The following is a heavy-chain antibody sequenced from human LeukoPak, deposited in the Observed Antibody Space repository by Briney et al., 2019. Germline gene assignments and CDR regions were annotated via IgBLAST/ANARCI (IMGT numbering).Heavy chain of an antibody. CDR1: GGSITSYH. V-gene: IGHV4-59*01. CDR3: ARGSRDGYNHFDY. D-gene: IGHD5-24*01. J-gene: IGHJ4*02. CDR2: IYYSAST. Sequence: SETLSLTCTISGGSITSYHWSWIRQPPGKGLEWIGYIYYSASTNYNPSLKSRVTISVDTSKNQFSLNLRSVTAADTAVYYCARGSRDGYNHFDYWGQGTLVTVSS.